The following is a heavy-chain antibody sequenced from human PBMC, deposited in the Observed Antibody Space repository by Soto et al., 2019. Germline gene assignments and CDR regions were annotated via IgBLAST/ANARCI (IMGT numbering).Heavy chain of an antibody. CDR3: ARAPGDTMVRGVIYYYGMDV. CDR1: GFTVSSNY. Sequence: GGSLRLSCAASGFTVSSNYMSWVRQAPGKGLEWVSVIYSGGSTYYADSVKGRFTISRHNSKNTLYLQMNSLRAEDTAVYYCARAPGDTMVRGVIYYYGMDVWGQGTTVTVSS. V-gene: IGHV3-53*04. CDR2: IYSGGST. D-gene: IGHD3-10*01. J-gene: IGHJ6*02.